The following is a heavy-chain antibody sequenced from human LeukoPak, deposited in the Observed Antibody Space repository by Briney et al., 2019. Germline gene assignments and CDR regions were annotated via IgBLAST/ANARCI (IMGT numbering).Heavy chain of an antibody. D-gene: IGHD1-26*01. CDR1: GGSISGYY. CDR3: ARQPSPYSGRLNLFDP. V-gene: IGHV4-34*01. J-gene: IGHJ5*02. Sequence: SETLSLTCAVYGGSISGYYWSWIRQPPGKGLEWIGEINHSGSTNYNPSLKSRVTISVDTSKNQFSLKLSSVTAADTAVYYCARQPSPYSGRLNLFDPWGQGTLVTVSS. CDR2: INHSGST.